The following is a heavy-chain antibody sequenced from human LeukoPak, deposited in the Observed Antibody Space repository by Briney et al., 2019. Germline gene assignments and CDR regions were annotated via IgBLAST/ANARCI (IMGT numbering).Heavy chain of an antibody. J-gene: IGHJ4*02. CDR2: ISSDASSI. V-gene: IGHV3-74*01. CDR1: GFTFSSYW. Sequence: GGSLRLSCAASGFTFSSYWMHWVRQAPGKGLMWVSRISSDASSILYADFVKGRFTISRDNAKNTLYLQMNSLRAEDTAVYYCATLGPPIYWGQGTLVTVSS. CDR3: ATLGPPIY.